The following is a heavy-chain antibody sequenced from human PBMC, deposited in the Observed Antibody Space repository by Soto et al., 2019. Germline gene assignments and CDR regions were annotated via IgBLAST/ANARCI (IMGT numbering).Heavy chain of an antibody. V-gene: IGHV3-30*18. J-gene: IGHJ3*02. D-gene: IGHD3-22*01. Sequence: GGSLRLSCAASGFTFSSYGMHWVRQAPGKGLERVAVISYDGSNKYYADSVKGRFTISRDNSKNTLYLQMNSLRAEDTAVYYCAKDEDSSGYYYGRGLSGDAFDIWGQGTMVTVSS. CDR2: ISYDGSNK. CDR3: AKDEDSSGYYYGRGLSGDAFDI. CDR1: GFTFSSYG.